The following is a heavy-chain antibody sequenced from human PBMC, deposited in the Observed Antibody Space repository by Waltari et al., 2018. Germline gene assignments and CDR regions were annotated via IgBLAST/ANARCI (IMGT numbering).Heavy chain of an antibody. J-gene: IGHJ4*02. CDR3: ASGSSVQTEDY. Sequence: QVQLQQWGAGLLKPSETLSLTCAFYGGSFSGYYWSWIRQPPGKGLEWIGEINHSGSTNYNPSLKSRVTISVDTSKNQFSLKLSSVTAADTAVYYCASGSSVQTEDYWGQGTLVTVSS. V-gene: IGHV4-34*01. CDR1: GGSFSGYY. CDR2: INHSGST. D-gene: IGHD3-22*01.